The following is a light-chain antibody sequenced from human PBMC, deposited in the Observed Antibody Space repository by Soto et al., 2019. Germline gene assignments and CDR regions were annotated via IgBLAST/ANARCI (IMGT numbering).Light chain of an antibody. CDR1: QSVRTT. CDR3: QQYGSSAWT. V-gene: IGKV3-20*01. J-gene: IGKJ1*01. CDR2: DAS. Sequence: EIVMTPSPATLSVSPGERATLSCRASQSVRTTVAWYQQRPGQAPRLLIYDASNRATGIPDRFSASGSGTDFTLTISRLEPEDFAVYYCQQYGSSAWTFGQGTKVDIK.